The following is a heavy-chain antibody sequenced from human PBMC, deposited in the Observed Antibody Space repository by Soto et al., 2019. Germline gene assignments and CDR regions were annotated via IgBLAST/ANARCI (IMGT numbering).Heavy chain of an antibody. J-gene: IGHJ6*02. CDR3: AREPDGSGSYYNSHAPTYYYYGMDV. Sequence: PGGSLRLSCAASGFTFSSYSMNWVRQAPGKGLEWVSYISSSSSTIYYADSVKGRFTISRDNAKNSLYLQMNSLRDEDTAVYYCAREPDGSGSYYNSHAPTYYYYGMDVWGQGTTVTVSS. CDR2: ISSSSSTI. V-gene: IGHV3-48*02. CDR1: GFTFSSYS. D-gene: IGHD3-10*01.